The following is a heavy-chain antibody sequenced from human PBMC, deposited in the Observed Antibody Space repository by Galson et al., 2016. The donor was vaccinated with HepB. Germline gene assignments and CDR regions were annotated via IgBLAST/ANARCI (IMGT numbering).Heavy chain of an antibody. CDR2: INSDGSTT. CDR3: AREPLVCGHWFDP. V-gene: IGHV3-74*01. Sequence: SLRLSCAASGFTFRSYWMHWVRQSPEEGLVWVSHINSDGSTTAYAASVKGRFTISRDNAKKTLYLQMNSLGVEDTAVDYCAREPLVCGHWFDPWGQGTLVTVSS. J-gene: IGHJ5*02. D-gene: IGHD1-26*01. CDR1: GFTFRSYW.